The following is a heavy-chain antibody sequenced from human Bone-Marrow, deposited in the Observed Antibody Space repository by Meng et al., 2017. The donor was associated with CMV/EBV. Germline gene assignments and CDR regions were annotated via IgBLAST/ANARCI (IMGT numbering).Heavy chain of an antibody. J-gene: IGHJ6*02. Sequence: GESLKISCAASGFTFSNAWMSWVRQAPGKGLEWVANIKQDGSEKYYVDSVKGRFTISRDNAKNSLYLQMNSLRAEDTAVYYCARSSYYDFWSGYYTAYYYYGMDVWGQGTTVTVSS. CDR1: GFTFSNAW. CDR2: IKQDGSEK. V-gene: IGHV3-7*01. CDR3: ARSSYYDFWSGYYTAYYYYGMDV. D-gene: IGHD3-3*01.